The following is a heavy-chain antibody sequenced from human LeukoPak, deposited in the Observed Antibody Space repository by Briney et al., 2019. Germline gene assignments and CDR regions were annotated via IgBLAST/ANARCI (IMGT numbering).Heavy chain of an antibody. CDR3: ARDSLGTVFDY. D-gene: IGHD6-13*01. Sequence: PGRSLRLSCAASGFTFSSYGMHWVRQAPGKGLEWVAVIWYDGSNKDYADSVKGRFTISRDNSKNTLYLQMNSLRAEDTAVYYCARDSLGTVFDYWGQGTLVTVSS. V-gene: IGHV3-33*01. CDR2: IWYDGSNK. J-gene: IGHJ4*02. CDR1: GFTFSSYG.